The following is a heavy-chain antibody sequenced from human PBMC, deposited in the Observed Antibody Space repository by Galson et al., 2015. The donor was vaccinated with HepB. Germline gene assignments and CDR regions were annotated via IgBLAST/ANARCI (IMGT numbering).Heavy chain of an antibody. Sequence: SLRLSCAAPGFTFGNYGMNWVRQAPGKGLEWVAYISSNGSTIYYADSVKGRFTISRDNAKNSLYLQLNSLRAEDKAVYYCARESGYGGVDYWDQGTLVTVSS. CDR3: ARESGYGGVDY. D-gene: IGHD5-12*01. J-gene: IGHJ4*02. V-gene: IGHV3-48*04. CDR2: ISSNGSTI. CDR1: GFTFGNYG.